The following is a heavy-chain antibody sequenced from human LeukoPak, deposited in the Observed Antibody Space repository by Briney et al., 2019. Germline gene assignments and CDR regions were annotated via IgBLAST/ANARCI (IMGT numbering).Heavy chain of an antibody. J-gene: IGHJ4*02. CDR3: AKDRAWLQFWS. D-gene: IGHD5-18*01. CDR1: GFTFSNYG. Sequence: PGGTERLSCAASGFTFSNYGMNWIRQAPGKGLEWVSGISPSGDITYYADSVKGRFTISRDNSKNTVYLQVNSLRAEDTAVFYCAKDRAWLQFWSWGQGTLVTVSS. V-gene: IGHV3-23*01. CDR2: ISPSGDIT.